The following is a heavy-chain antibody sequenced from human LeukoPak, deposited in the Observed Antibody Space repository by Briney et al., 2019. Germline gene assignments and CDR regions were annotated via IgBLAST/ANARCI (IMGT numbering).Heavy chain of an antibody. CDR3: ARADTAGYYYYYMDV. V-gene: IGHV1-69*01. CDR2: IIPIFGTA. Sequence: SVKVSCKASGGTFSSYAISWVRQAPGQGLEWMGGIIPIFGTANYAQKFQGRVTITADESTSTAYMELRSLRSEDTAVYYCARADTAGYYYYYMDVWGKGTTVTVSS. D-gene: IGHD5-18*01. CDR1: GGTFSSYA. J-gene: IGHJ6*03.